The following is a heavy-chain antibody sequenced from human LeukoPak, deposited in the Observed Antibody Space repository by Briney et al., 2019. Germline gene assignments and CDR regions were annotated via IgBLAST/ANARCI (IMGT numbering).Heavy chain of an antibody. CDR2: IYYSGST. D-gene: IGHD3-22*01. V-gene: IGHV4-59*01. J-gene: IGHJ4*02. CDR1: GGSISSYY. Sequence: PSETLSLTCTVSGGSISSYYWSWIRQPPGKGLEWIGYIYYSGSTNYNPSLKSRVTISVDTSKNQFSLKLSSVTAADTAVYYCARDLYPYYDSSGAFGYWGQGTLVTVSS. CDR3: ARDLYPYYDSSGAFGY.